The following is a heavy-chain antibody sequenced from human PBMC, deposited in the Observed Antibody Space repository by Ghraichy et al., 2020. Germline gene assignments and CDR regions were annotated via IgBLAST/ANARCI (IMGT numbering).Heavy chain of an antibody. V-gene: IGHV3-23*01. D-gene: IGHD6-13*01. CDR1: GFTFSSYA. Sequence: GSLRLSCAASGFTFSSYAMSWVRQAPGKGLEWISGISDSGGRTSYADALKGRFTISRDNTKSTLYLQMNSLRGEDTAVYYCAKALDASSWYLFDPWGQGTLVTVSS. J-gene: IGHJ5*02. CDR2: ISDSGGRT. CDR3: AKALDASSWYLFDP.